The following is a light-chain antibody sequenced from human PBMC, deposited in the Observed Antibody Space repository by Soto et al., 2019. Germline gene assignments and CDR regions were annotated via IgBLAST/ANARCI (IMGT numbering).Light chain of an antibody. CDR1: QSISSY. Sequence: DLQMTQSPSSLSASVGDRVTITCRARQSISSYLNWYQQKPGKAPKFLIYAASSLQSGVPSRFSGSGSGTAFNLTISSLQPEDFATYYCQQSNSTPPTFGQGTKVEIK. J-gene: IGKJ1*01. V-gene: IGKV1-39*01. CDR3: QQSNSTPPT. CDR2: AAS.